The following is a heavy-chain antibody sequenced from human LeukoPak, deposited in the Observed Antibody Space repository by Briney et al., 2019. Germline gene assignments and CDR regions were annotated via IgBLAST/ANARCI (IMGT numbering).Heavy chain of an antibody. J-gene: IGHJ4*02. V-gene: IGHV3-21*01. CDR2: ISSSSSYI. Sequence: PGGSLRLSCAASGFTFSSYSMNWVRQAPGKGLEWVSSISSSSSYIYYADSVKGRFTISRDNAKNSLYLQMNSLRAEDTAVYYCARGNTVLAALFDYWGQGTLVTVSS. CDR1: GFTFSSYS. CDR3: ARGNTVLAALFDY. D-gene: IGHD4-17*01.